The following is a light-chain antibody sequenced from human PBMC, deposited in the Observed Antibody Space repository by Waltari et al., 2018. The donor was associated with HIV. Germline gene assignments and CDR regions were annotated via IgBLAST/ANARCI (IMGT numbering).Light chain of an antibody. Sequence: DIQMTQSPSSLSASVGDTVTITCRASQYINNYLNWYQQRPGKPPNLLIYGASSLQPAVPARFSARTSGANFTLTITRLQPEDFASYYCQQSFSAAITLGQGTRL. CDR3: QQSFSAAIT. CDR2: GAS. J-gene: IGKJ5*01. V-gene: IGKV1-39*01. CDR1: QYINNY.